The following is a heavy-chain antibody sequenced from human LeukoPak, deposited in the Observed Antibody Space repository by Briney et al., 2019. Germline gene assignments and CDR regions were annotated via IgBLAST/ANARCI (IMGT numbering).Heavy chain of an antibody. CDR2: IIPILGIA. V-gene: IGHV1-69*02. CDR1: GGTFSSYT. D-gene: IGHD2-15*01. J-gene: IGHJ4*02. CDR3: ARSCSGGSCYESDFDY. Sequence: SXXVSCKASGGTFSSYTISWVRQAPGQGLEWMGRIIPILGIANYAQKFQGRVTITADKSTSTAYMQLSSLRSEDTAVYYCARSCSGGSCYESDFDYWGQGTLVTVSS.